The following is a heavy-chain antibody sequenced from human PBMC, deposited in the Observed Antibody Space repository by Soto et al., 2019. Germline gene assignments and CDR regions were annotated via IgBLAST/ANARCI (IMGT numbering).Heavy chain of an antibody. CDR3: ARGRYFAWLRVAYYGMDV. D-gene: IGHD3-9*01. CDR2: INSDGSST. CDR1: GFTFSSYW. V-gene: IGHV3-74*01. Sequence: PGGSLRLSCAASGFTFSSYWMHWVRQAPGKGLVWVSRINSDGSSTSYADSVKGRFTISRDNAKNTLYLQMNSLRAEDTAVYYCARGRYFAWLRVAYYGMDVWGQGTTVTVSS. J-gene: IGHJ6*02.